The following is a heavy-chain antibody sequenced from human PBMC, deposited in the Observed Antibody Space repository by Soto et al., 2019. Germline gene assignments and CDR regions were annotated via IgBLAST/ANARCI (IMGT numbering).Heavy chain of an antibody. CDR2: ISGGGGVST. CDR1: GFTFSSYA. J-gene: IGHJ5*02. CDR3: AKDAISMVRGVNNGFDP. Sequence: EVQLLESGGGLVQPGGSLTLSCAASGFTFSSYAMTWVRQAPGKGLEWVSGISGGGGVSTYYADSVKGRFTISRDNSMNTLYLQMNRLSAEDPAVYYCAKDAISMVRGVNNGFDPWGQGTLVTVSS. D-gene: IGHD3-10*01. V-gene: IGHV3-23*01.